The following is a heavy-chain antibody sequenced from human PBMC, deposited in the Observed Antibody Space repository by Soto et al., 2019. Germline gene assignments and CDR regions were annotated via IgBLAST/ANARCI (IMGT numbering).Heavy chain of an antibody. CDR2: IRGRGTSA. CDR1: GFSFSNYD. D-gene: IGHD3-22*01. J-gene: IGHJ4*02. CDR3: AKSRYVDSSADFYDF. V-gene: IGHV3-23*01. Sequence: AGSLSVSCAASGFSFSNYDMSWVRQGPGKGLAWLSGIRGRGTSASYADSVKGPFAISRDNSENTLFLQLNSLSADDTAVYFCAKSRYVDSSADFYDFWGQGPRVTVSS.